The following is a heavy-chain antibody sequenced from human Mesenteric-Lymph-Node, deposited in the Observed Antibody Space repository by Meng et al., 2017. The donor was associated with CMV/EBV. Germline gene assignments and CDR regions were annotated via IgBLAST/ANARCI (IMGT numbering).Heavy chain of an antibody. V-gene: IGHV1-46*01. D-gene: IGHD2-2*01. CDR1: GYIFSGYY. CDR2: INPSGGST. CDR3: ARTHCSSTSCYFPN. Sequence: ASVKVSCKASGYIFSGYYIHWVRQAPGQGLEWMGIINPSGGSTTYAQKFQGRVTMTRDTSTSTAYMELSSLRSEDTAVYYCARTHCSSTSCYFPNWGQGTLVTVSS. J-gene: IGHJ4*02.